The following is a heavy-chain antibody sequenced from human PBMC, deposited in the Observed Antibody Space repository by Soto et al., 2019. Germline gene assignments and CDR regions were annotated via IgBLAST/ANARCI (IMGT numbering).Heavy chain of an antibody. CDR2: ISGSGGST. J-gene: IGHJ5*02. V-gene: IGHV3-23*01. Sequence: VGSLRLSCADSGFTFSSYAMSWVRQAPGKGLEWVSAISGSGGSTYYADSVKGRFTISRDNSKNTLYLQMNSLRAEDTAVYYCAKDSLGCSSTSCYTSWFDPWGQGTLVTVSS. D-gene: IGHD2-2*02. CDR1: GFTFSSYA. CDR3: AKDSLGCSSTSCYTSWFDP.